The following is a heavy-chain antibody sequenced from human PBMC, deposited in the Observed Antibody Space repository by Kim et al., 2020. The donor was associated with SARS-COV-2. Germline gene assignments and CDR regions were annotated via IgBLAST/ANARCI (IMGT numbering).Heavy chain of an antibody. J-gene: IGHJ4*02. V-gene: IGHV3-23*01. D-gene: IGHD6-19*01. CDR3: AIRIAVAGTIDY. Sequence: GGSLRLSCVASRLTFSSYAMSWVRQAPGKGLEWVSATSGNGGSTYYADSVKGRFTISRDNSKNTLNLQMNSLRAEDTAIYYCAIRIAVAGTIDYWGQGTL. CDR1: RLTFSSYA. CDR2: TSGNGGST.